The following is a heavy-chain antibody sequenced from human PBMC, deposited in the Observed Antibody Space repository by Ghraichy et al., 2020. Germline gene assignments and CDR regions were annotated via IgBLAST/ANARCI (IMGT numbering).Heavy chain of an antibody. V-gene: IGHV3-53*01. D-gene: IGHD2-21*01. CDR2: LYSDGSG. CDR3: ARDRRYCGNNCYLYYYYGMDL. Sequence: GGSLRLSCAASGVSVSSNQMAWVRQAPGKGLEWVSILYSDGSGFHADTVRGRFTISRDESKNTLYLQMNSLRAEDTAVYYCARDRRYCGNNCYLYYYYGMDLWGRGTTVTVSS. J-gene: IGHJ6*02. CDR1: GVSVSSNQ.